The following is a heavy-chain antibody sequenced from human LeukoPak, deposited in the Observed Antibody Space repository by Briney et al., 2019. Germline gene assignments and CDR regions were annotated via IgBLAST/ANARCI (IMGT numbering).Heavy chain of an antibody. Sequence: GGSLRLSCAASGFTVSSNDMSWVRQAPGKGLECISVIYSGGSTDYADSVKGRLTISRDNSKNTLYLQMNSLRAEDTAVYYCARDKTRGLGYSYSKSGNYFDYWGQGTLVTVSS. CDR3: ARDKTRGLGYSYSKSGNYFDY. V-gene: IGHV3-53*01. CDR2: IYSGGST. CDR1: GFTVSSND. D-gene: IGHD5-18*01. J-gene: IGHJ4*02.